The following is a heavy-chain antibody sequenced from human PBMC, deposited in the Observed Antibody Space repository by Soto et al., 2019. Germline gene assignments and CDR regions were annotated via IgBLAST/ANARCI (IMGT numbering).Heavy chain of an antibody. V-gene: IGHV4-4*02. J-gene: IGHJ6*02. CDR1: GGSISSSNW. D-gene: IGHD6-19*01. CDR3: ARDRSSGWYEDYYYYGMDV. CDR2: IYHSGST. Sequence: LSLTCAVSGGSISSSNWWSWVRQPPGKGLEWIGEIYHSGSTNYNPSLKSRVTISVDKSKNQFSLKLSSVTAADTAVYYCARDRSSGWYEDYYYYGMDVWGQGTTVTVS.